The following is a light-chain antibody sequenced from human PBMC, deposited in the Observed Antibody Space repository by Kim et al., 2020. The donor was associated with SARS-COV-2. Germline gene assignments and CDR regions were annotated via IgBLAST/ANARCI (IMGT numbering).Light chain of an antibody. CDR2: GAS. Sequence: EIVMTQSPATLSVSPGERATLSCRASQSVSSNLAWYQQKPGQAPRLLIYGASTRATGIPARFSGRGSGTEFTLTISSLQSEDFAVYYCQQYNNWYTFGQGTKLEI. CDR3: QQYNNWYT. CDR1: QSVSSN. J-gene: IGKJ2*01. V-gene: IGKV3-15*01.